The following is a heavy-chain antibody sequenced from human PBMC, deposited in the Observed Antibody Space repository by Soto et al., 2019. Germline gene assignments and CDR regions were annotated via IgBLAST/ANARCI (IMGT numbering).Heavy chain of an antibody. CDR1: GFSFSTYA. CDR3: AKHSEYQLLSWFDP. D-gene: IGHD2-2*01. CDR2: ISAGGGNT. V-gene: IGHV3-23*01. J-gene: IGHJ5*02. Sequence: EVQLLKSGGGLVQPGGSLRLSCAASGFSFSTYAMSWVRQAPGKGLEWVSGISAGGGNTYYADSVRGRFTISRDNSKNTLDLQMSSLRAEDTALYYCAKHSEYQLLSWFDPWGQGTLVTVSS.